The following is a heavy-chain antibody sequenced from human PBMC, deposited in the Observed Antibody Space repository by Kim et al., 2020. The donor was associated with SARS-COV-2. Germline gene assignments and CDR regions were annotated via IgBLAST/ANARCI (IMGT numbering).Heavy chain of an antibody. CDR2: IGTAGDP. Sequence: GGSLRLSCAASGFTFSSYDMHWVRQATGKGLEWVSAIGTAGDPYYPGSVKGRFTISRENAKNSLYLQMNSLRAGDTAVYYCARGGHYYDSSGYYLSYYYYGMDVWGQGTTVTVSS. V-gene: IGHV3-13*05. CDR3: ARGGHYYDSSGYYLSYYYYGMDV. CDR1: GFTFSSYD. D-gene: IGHD3-22*01. J-gene: IGHJ6*02.